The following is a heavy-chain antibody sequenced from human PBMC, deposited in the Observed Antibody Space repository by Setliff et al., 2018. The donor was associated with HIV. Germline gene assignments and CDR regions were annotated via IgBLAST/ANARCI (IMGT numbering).Heavy chain of an antibody. V-gene: IGHV4-4*09. Sequence: SETLSLTCTVSGGSVNDFYCNWIRQPPGKGPEWIGYIHSSGSTIHNPSLKSRITISLDTSKEQFSLELSSATAADAAVYYCATLDHSGGNFLAYWGQGSLVTVS. J-gene: IGHJ4*02. D-gene: IGHD2-21*02. CDR1: GGSVNDFY. CDR3: ATLDHSGGNFLAY. CDR2: IHSSGST.